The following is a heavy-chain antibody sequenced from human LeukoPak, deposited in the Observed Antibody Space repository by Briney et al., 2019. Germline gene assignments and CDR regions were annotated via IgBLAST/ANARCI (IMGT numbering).Heavy chain of an antibody. J-gene: IGHJ6*02. D-gene: IGHD2-15*01. Sequence: ASVKVSCKASGYTFTSYDINWVRQATGQGLEWMGWMNPNGGNTGYAQKFQGRVTMTRNTSISTAYMELSSLRSEDTAVYYCARWSFTDYYYYGMDVWGQGTTVTVSS. CDR2: MNPNGGNT. CDR3: ARWSFTDYYYYGMDV. V-gene: IGHV1-8*01. CDR1: GYTFTSYD.